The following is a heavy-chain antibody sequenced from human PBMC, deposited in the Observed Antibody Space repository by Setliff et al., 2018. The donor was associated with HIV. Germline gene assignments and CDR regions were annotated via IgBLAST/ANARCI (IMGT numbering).Heavy chain of an antibody. D-gene: IGHD3-9*01. J-gene: IGHJ4*02. Sequence: ASVKVSCKASGYTFTGYYMHWVRQAPGQGLEWMGWINPNSGGTNYAQKFQGRVTMTRDTSISTAYMEQSRLRSDDTAVYYCARGSLLGYFDWLFPDWGQGSLVTVSS. CDR1: GYTFTGYY. CDR3: ARGSLLGYFDWLFPD. V-gene: IGHV1-2*02. CDR2: INPNSGGT.